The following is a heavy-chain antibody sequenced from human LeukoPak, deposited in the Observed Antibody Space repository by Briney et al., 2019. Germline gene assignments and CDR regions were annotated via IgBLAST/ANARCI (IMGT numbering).Heavy chain of an antibody. Sequence: PGGSLRLSCAASGFTFSRFWMSWVRQAPGKGLEWVANINQAGSEKYYVDSVKGRFTISRDNAKNSLYLLTNSLRAEDTAVYYCASASPAADYWGQGTLVTVSS. CDR1: GFTFSRFW. D-gene: IGHD2-2*01. V-gene: IGHV3-7*01. J-gene: IGHJ4*02. CDR2: INQAGSEK. CDR3: ASASPAADY.